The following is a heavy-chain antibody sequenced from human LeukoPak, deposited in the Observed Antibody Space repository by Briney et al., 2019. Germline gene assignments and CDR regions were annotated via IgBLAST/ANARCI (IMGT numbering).Heavy chain of an antibody. CDR1: GYTFTSYG. CDR3: ARDNDVDSGSYPLDY. V-gene: IGHV1-18*01. CDR2: ISAYNGNT. Sequence: ASVKVSCKASGYTFTSYGISWVRQAPGQGLEWMGWISAYNGNTNYAQKLQDRVTMTTGTSTTTAYMELRSLRSDDTAVYYCARDNDVDSGSYPLDYWGQGTLVTVSS. D-gene: IGHD3-10*01. J-gene: IGHJ4*02.